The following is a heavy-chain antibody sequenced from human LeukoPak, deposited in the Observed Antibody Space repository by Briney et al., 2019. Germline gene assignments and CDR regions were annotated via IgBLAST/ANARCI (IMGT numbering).Heavy chain of an antibody. CDR1: GFTFSSYA. Sequence: PGGSLRLSCAASGFTFSSYAMNWVRQAPWKGLEWISGISGSGGVTYYADSVKGRFTISRDNSKNTLFVQMNSLRAEDTAVYYCATRPIVGAPYWGQGTLVTVSS. D-gene: IGHD1-26*01. CDR3: ATRPIVGAPY. CDR2: ISGSGGVT. J-gene: IGHJ4*02. V-gene: IGHV3-23*01.